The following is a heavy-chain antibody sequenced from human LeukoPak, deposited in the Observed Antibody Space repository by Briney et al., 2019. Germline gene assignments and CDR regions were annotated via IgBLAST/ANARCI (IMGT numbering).Heavy chain of an antibody. CDR3: AHSRISTYYYGSGSQNWFDP. CDR1: GFSLSTRGVG. Sequence: SGPTLVKPTQTLTLTFTFSGFSLSTRGVGVGWIRQPPGKALEWLALFYWDDDKRYSPSLKSRLTITKDTSKNQVVLTMTNMDPVDTATYYCAHSRISTYYYGSGSQNWFDPWGQGTLVTVSS. J-gene: IGHJ5*02. D-gene: IGHD3-10*01. V-gene: IGHV2-5*02. CDR2: FYWDDDK.